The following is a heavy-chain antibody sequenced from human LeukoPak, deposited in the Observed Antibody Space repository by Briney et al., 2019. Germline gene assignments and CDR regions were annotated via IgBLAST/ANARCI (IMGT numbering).Heavy chain of an antibody. V-gene: IGHV4-39*01. J-gene: IGHJ4*02. CDR2: IYYGGST. CDR1: GGSISSSSYY. Sequence: SETLSLTCTVSGGSISSSSYYWGWIRQPPGKGLEWIGSIYYGGSTYYNPSLKSRVTISVDTSKNQFSLKLSSVTAADTAVYYCARSTGPFDYWGQGTLVTVSS. D-gene: IGHD1-1*01. CDR3: ARSTGPFDY.